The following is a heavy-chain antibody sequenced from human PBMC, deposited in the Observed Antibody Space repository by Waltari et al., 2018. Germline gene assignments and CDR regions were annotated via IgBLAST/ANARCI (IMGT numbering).Heavy chain of an antibody. CDR3: ARSGVGPTAGYFDY. D-gene: IGHD3-3*01. CDR1: GGSISTQY. Sequence: QVKLQESGPGLVKPSETLSLTCSVSGGSISTQYWRWNRQTPGKGLEWIGYIYYSGATNYNPSLKSRVTISVDTSRRQLFLNLSSVTAADTAVYYCARSGVGPTAGYFDYWGQGALVTVSS. CDR2: IYYSGAT. J-gene: IGHJ4*02. V-gene: IGHV4-59*08.